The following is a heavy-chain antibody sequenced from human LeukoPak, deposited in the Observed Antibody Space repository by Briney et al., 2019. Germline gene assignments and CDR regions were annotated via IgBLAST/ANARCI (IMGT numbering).Heavy chain of an antibody. D-gene: IGHD6-19*01. J-gene: IGHJ6*03. CDR3: AKDGYSSGWSHYYYYYMDV. CDR2: ISGSGGST. CDR1: GFTFSSYG. V-gene: IGHV3-23*01. Sequence: GGSLRLSCAASGFTFSSYGMSWVRQAPGKGLEWVSAISGSGGSTYYADSVKGRFTISRDNSKNTLYLQMNSLRAEDTAVYYCAKDGYSSGWSHYYYYYMDVWGKGTTVNISS.